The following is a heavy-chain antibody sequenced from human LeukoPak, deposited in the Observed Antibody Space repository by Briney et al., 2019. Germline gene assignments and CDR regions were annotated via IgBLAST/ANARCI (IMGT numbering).Heavy chain of an antibody. V-gene: IGHV4-39*07. CDR3: ARIKARTGFDP. Sequence: SETLSLTCGVSGGSISSYYWAWIRQAPGKGLEWIGSIYYSGSTYYNPSLKSRVTISVDTSKNQFSLKLSSVTAADTAVYYCARIKARTGFDPWGQGTLVTVSS. J-gene: IGHJ5*02. CDR2: IYYSGST. CDR1: GGSISSYY.